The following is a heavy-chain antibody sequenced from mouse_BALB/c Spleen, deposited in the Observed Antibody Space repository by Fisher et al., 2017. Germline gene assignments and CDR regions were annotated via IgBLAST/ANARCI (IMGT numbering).Heavy chain of an antibody. CDR3: ARNGNYYAMDY. J-gene: IGHJ4*01. Sequence: KFKGKATLTVDKSSSTAYMELRSLTSEDSAVYYCARNGNYYAMDYWGQGTSVTVSS. D-gene: IGHD2-1*01. V-gene: IGHV1-26*01.